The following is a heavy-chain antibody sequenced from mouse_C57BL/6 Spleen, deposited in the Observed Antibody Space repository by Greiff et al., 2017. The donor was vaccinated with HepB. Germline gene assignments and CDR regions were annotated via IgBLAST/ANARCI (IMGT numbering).Heavy chain of an antibody. Sequence: EVQLQQSGPELVKPGASVKIPCKASGYTFTDYNMDWVKQSHGKSLEWIGDINPNNGGTIYNQKFRGKATLTVDKASSTAYMELRSLTSEDTAYYYCAMAVLRTIAMDYWGQGTSVTVSS. CDR3: AMAVLRTIAMDY. J-gene: IGHJ4*01. V-gene: IGHV1-18*01. CDR2: INPNNGGT. D-gene: IGHD1-1*01. CDR1: GYTFTDYN.